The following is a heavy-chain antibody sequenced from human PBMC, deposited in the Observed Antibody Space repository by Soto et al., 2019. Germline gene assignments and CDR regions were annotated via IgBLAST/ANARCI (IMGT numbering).Heavy chain of an antibody. CDR1: GFTFNDYS. Sequence: GGSLRLSCEASGFTFNDYSMDWARQAPEKGLEWVSSISSSGTYIYYADSVKGRFAISRDKAKNVMYLQMDTLRAEDTAVYYCVRAGHVFDVHYYGMDLWGQGTTVTVSS. CDR3: VRAGHVFDVHYYGMDL. J-gene: IGHJ6*02. CDR2: ISSSGTYI. D-gene: IGHD3-10*01. V-gene: IGHV3-21*01.